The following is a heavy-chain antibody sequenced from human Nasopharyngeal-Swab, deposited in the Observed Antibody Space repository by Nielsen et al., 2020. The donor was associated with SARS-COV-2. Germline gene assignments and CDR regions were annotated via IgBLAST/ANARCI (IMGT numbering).Heavy chain of an antibody. CDR1: GYTFTSYG. D-gene: IGHD3-9*01. CDR2: ISGYNGNT. Sequence: ASVKVSCKASGYTFTSYGISWGRQAHGQGLEWMGSISGYNGNTNYAQKIQGRVTINADKSTSTAYMDLSSLRSEDTAVYYCARALWVGYDILTGYYGGAYYYYYMDVWGKGTTGTVSS. CDR3: ARALWVGYDILTGYYGGAYYYYYMDV. V-gene: IGHV1-18*01. J-gene: IGHJ6*03.